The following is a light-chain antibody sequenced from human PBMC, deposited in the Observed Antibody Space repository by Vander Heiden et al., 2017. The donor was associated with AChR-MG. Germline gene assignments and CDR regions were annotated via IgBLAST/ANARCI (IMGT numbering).Light chain of an antibody. CDR3: QQNFNTPWT. J-gene: IGKJ1*01. Sequence: DIQMTQSSSSLSGYVGDRVTITCRSSQSVSNYLNWYQQKPGKAPKLLVSAASILQSGAPPRFSGRGFGTDFTLTISELQPEDFGIYYCQQNFNTPWTFGQGTTVEIK. CDR1: QSVSNY. CDR2: AAS. V-gene: IGKV1-39*01.